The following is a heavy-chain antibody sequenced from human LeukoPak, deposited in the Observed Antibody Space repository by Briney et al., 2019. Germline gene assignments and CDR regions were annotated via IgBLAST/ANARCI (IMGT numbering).Heavy chain of an antibody. CDR3: AREDYGMDV. CDR1: GYTFTSYY. V-gene: IGHV1-46*01. CDR2: INPSGGST. Sequence: ASVKVSCKASGYTFTSYYMHWVRQAPGQGLEWMGKINPSGGSTSYAQKFLGRVTMTRDTSASIVYMDLSSLRSDDTAVYYCAREDYGMDVWGQGTTVTVSS. J-gene: IGHJ6*02.